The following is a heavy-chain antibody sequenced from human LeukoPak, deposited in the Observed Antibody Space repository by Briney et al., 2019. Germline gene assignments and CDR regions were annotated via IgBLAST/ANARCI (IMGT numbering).Heavy chain of an antibody. Sequence: SETLSLTRTVSGGSISSYYWSWIRQPPGKGLEWIGYIYYSGSTNYNPSLKSRVTISVDTSKNQFSLKLSSVTAADTAVYYCARVQVDTAMVSYYFDYWGQGTLVTVSS. CDR1: GGSISSYY. J-gene: IGHJ4*02. V-gene: IGHV4-59*01. CDR2: IYYSGST. CDR3: ARVQVDTAMVSYYFDY. D-gene: IGHD5-18*01.